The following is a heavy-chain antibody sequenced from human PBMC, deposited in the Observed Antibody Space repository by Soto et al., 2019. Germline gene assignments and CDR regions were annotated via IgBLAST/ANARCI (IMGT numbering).Heavy chain of an antibody. Sequence: QITLNESGPTLAKPTQTLTLTCTFSGFSLTTSGVGVGWIRQSPGKSPEWLALIYLDDDKRYSPSLKSRRTIAKQTSKRQVVLTMSTLDPADKATYYCAAVVLRTFFVLVTTTAIYFDFWGQGTPVAVSS. CDR2: IYLDDDK. J-gene: IGHJ4*02. CDR1: GFSLTTSGVG. V-gene: IGHV2-5*02. D-gene: IGHD3-3*01. CDR3: AAVVLRTFFVLVTTTAIYFDF.